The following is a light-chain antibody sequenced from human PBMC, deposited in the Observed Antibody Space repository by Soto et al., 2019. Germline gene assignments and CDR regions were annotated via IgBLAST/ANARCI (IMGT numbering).Light chain of an antibody. CDR1: SSNIGSIT. J-gene: IGLJ2*01. CDR3: AAWDDSLNGLV. V-gene: IGLV1-44*01. Sequence: QPVLTQPPSASGTPGQRVTISCFGSSSNIGSITVNWYQQLPGTAPKLLIYSNNQRPSGVPDRFSGSKSGTSASLAISGLQSEDEADYYCAAWDDSLNGLVFGGGTKVTVL. CDR2: SNN.